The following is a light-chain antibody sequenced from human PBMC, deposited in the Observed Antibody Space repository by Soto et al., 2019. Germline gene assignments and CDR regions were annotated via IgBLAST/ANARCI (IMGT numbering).Light chain of an antibody. V-gene: IGLV2-8*01. CDR2: EVT. Sequence: QSALTQPPSASGSPGQSVTISCTGTSSDVCGFNYVSWYQQHPGKAPKLVIYEVTRRPSGVPDRFSASKSGNTASLTVSGLQAEDEAEYYCSSYAGSNNFIFGGGTKLTVL. J-gene: IGLJ2*01. CDR1: SSDVCGFNY. CDR3: SSYAGSNNFI.